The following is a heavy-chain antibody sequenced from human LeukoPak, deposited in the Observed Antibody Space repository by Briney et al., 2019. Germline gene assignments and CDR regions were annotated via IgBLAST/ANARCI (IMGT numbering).Heavy chain of an antibody. J-gene: IGHJ4*02. CDR3: ARVGDSSGYSLYYFDY. D-gene: IGHD3-22*01. CDR2: IYTSGST. Sequence: SETLSLTCTVSGGSISSYYWSWIRQPAGKGLEWIGRIYTSGSTNYNPSLKSRVTMSVDTSKNQFSLKLSSVTAADTAVYYCARVGDSSGYSLYYFDYWGQGTLVTVSS. V-gene: IGHV4-4*07. CDR1: GGSISSYY.